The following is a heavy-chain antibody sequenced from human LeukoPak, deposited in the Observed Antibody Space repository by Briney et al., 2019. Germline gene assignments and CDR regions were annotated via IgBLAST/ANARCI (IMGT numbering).Heavy chain of an antibody. CDR3: ARSPAYCSGSTCYGHNWFDP. CDR2: INPSGGST. CDR1: GYTFTSYY. D-gene: IGHD2-15*01. V-gene: IGHV1-46*01. J-gene: IGHJ5*02. Sequence: ASVEVSCKASGYTFTSYYMHWVRQAPGQGLEWMGIINPSGGSTSYAQKFQGRVTMTRDTSTSTVYMELSSLRSEDTAVYYCARSPAYCSGSTCYGHNWFDPWGQGTLVTVSS.